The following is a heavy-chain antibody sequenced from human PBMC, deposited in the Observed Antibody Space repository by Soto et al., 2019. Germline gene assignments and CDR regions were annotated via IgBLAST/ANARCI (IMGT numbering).Heavy chain of an antibody. Sequence: QVQLVQSGAEVKKPGASVKVSCKASGYTFTSYDINWVRQATGQGLEWMGWMNPNNGNTGYAQKFQGRVTMTRNTSISTAYMELSSLRSEDTAVYYCARLYYDFWSGYNYGMDVWGQGTTVTVSS. CDR3: ARLYYDFWSGYNYGMDV. J-gene: IGHJ6*02. CDR2: MNPNNGNT. D-gene: IGHD3-3*01. CDR1: GYTFTSYD. V-gene: IGHV1-8*01.